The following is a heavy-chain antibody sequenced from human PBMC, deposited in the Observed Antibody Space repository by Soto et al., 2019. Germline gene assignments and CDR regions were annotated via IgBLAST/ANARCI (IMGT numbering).Heavy chain of an antibody. Sequence: QVQLVQSGAEVKKPGSSVKVSCKASGGTFSSYAISWVRQAPGQGLEWMGGIIPISGTATYAQKFQGRVTITADESTSTAYMELSSLRSEATAVYYCARSQGSSTSLEIYYYYYYGMDVWGQGTTVTVSS. D-gene: IGHD2-2*01. V-gene: IGHV1-69*01. CDR1: GGTFSSYA. J-gene: IGHJ6*02. CDR3: ARSQGSSTSLEIYYYYYYGMDV. CDR2: IIPISGTA.